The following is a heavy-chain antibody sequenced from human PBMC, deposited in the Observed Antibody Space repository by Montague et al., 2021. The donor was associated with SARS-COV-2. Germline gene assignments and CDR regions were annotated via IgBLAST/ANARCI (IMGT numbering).Heavy chain of an antibody. Sequence: SLSLSCSASGFTFSSYEMNWVRQAPGKGLEWVSYISSSGSTIYYADSVKGRFTISRDNAKNSLYLQMNSLRAEDTAVYYCARDIAVAGTSFDYWGQGTLVTVSS. CDR2: ISSSGSTI. J-gene: IGHJ4*02. D-gene: IGHD6-19*01. CDR3: ARDIAVAGTSFDY. V-gene: IGHV3-48*03. CDR1: GFTFSSYE.